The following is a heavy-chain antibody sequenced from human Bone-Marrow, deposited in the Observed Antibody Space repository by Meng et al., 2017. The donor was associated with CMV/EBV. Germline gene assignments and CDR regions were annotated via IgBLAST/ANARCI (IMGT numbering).Heavy chain of an antibody. J-gene: IGHJ4*02. Sequence: GESLKISCAASGFIFSSYNINWIRQAPGRGLEWVSSISSSSSYIYYADSVKGRFTISRDNAKNSLYLQMNSLRAEDTAVYYCVRDTYGSGSNFDFWGQGTLVTVSS. CDR3: VRDTYGSGSNFDF. D-gene: IGHD3-10*01. CDR1: GFIFSSYN. V-gene: IGHV3-21*01. CDR2: ISSSSSYI.